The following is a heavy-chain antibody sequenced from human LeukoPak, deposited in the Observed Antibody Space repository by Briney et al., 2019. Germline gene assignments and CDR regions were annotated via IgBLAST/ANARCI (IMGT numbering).Heavy chain of an antibody. CDR3: ARDMWYGMDV. CDR2: IYYSGST. J-gene: IGHJ6*02. D-gene: IGHD2-21*01. Sequence: SETLSLTCAVYGGSFSGYYWSWIRQPPGKGLEWIGCIYYSGSTYYNPSLKSRVTISVDTSKNQFSLKLSSVTAADTAVYYCARDMWYGMDVWGQGTTVTVSS. V-gene: IGHV4-34*09. CDR1: GGSFSGYY.